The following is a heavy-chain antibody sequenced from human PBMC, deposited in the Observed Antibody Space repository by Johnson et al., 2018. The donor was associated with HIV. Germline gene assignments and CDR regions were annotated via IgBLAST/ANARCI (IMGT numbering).Heavy chain of an antibody. J-gene: IGHJ3*02. CDR2: ISSSGSTI. Sequence: QVQLVESGGGVVQPGRSLRLSCAASGFSFSDYYMTWIRQAPGKGLEFVSYISSSGSTIYYADSVKGRFTISRDNAKNSLYLQLNSLRAEDTAVYYCAKDLGNWDSPRSAFDMWGQGTMVTVSS. CDR3: AKDLGNWDSPRSAFDM. D-gene: IGHD1/OR15-1a*01. V-gene: IGHV3-11*04. CDR1: GFSFSDYY.